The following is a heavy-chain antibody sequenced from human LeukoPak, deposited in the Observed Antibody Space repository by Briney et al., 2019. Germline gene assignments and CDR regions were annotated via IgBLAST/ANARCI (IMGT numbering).Heavy chain of an antibody. J-gene: IGHJ4*02. CDR2: ISGSGGST. V-gene: IGHV3-23*01. Sequence: GGSLRLSCAASGFTFSGSAIHWVRQASGKGLEWVSAISGSGGSTYYADSVKGRFTISRDNAKNSLYLQMNSLRAEDTAVYYCAREDIVATGKSYYFDYWGQGTLVTISS. D-gene: IGHD5-12*01. CDR1: GFTFSGSA. CDR3: AREDIVATGKSYYFDY.